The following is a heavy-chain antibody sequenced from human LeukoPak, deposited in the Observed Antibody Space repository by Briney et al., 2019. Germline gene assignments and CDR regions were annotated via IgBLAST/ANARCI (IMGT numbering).Heavy chain of an antibody. Sequence: SETVSLTCAVYGGSFSGYYWSWIPQPPGKGLEWIGEINHSGSTNYNPSLKSRVTISVDTSKNQFSLKLSSVTAADTAVYYCASLGYCSSTSCYPPFDPWGQGTLVTVSS. V-gene: IGHV4-34*01. CDR1: GGSFSGYY. CDR3: ASLGYCSSTSCYPPFDP. J-gene: IGHJ5*02. D-gene: IGHD2-2*01. CDR2: INHSGST.